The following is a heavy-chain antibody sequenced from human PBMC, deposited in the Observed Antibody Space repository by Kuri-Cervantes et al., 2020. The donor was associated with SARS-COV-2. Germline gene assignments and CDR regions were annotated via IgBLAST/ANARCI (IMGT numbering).Heavy chain of an antibody. V-gene: IGHV4-39*07. CDR2: INHSGST. CDR1: GGSISSGGYY. Sequence: SETLSLTCTVSGGSISSGGYYWSWIRQPPGKGLEWIGEINHSGSTNYNPSLKSRVTISVDTSKNQFSLKLSSVTAADTAVYYCARGFEDCSSTSCYPGGFDPWGQGTLVTVSS. D-gene: IGHD2-2*01. CDR3: ARGFEDCSSTSCYPGGFDP. J-gene: IGHJ5*02.